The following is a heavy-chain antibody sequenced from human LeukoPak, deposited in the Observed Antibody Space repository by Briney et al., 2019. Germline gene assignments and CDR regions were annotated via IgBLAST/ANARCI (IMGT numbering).Heavy chain of an antibody. V-gene: IGHV3-69-1*01. Sequence: GGSLRLSCAVSGFTVSDYYMTWVRQAPGRGLEWISYIRSSGDTFYADSVKGRFTISRDDAKGSLYLQMNSLRAEDTAVYFCARSPGGRRLEYWGQGTLVTVSS. J-gene: IGHJ4*02. CDR3: ARSPGGRRLEY. D-gene: IGHD3-16*01. CDR2: IRSSGDT. CDR1: GFTVSDYY.